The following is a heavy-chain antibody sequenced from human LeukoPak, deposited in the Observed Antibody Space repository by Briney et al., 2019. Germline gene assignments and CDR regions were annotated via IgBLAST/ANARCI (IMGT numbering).Heavy chain of an antibody. J-gene: IGHJ4*02. Sequence: ASVKVSCKASGYTFTGYYIHWVRQAPGQGLEWMGWINPNSGDTNYAQKFQGRVTMTRDTSISTAYMDLSRLRSDDTAIYYCARGGSYLHFDYWGQGTLVTVSS. D-gene: IGHD1-26*01. CDR2: INPNSGDT. CDR3: ARGGSYLHFDY. V-gene: IGHV1-2*02. CDR1: GYTFTGYY.